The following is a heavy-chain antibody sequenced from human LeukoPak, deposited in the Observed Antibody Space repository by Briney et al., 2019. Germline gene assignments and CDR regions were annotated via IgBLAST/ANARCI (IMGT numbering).Heavy chain of an antibody. CDR1: GGSISSYY. CDR2: IYYSGST. J-gene: IGHJ4*02. D-gene: IGHD3/OR15-3a*01. Sequence: SETLSLTCTVSGGSISSYYWSWIRQPPGKGLEWIGYIYYSGSTNYNPSLKSRVTISVDTSKNQFSLKLSSVTAADTAVYYCASENHLDEDWGQGTLVTVSS. V-gene: IGHV4-59*01. CDR3: ASENHLDED.